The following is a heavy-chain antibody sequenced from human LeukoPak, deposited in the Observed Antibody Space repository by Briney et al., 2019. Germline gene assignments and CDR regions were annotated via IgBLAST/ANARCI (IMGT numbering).Heavy chain of an antibody. J-gene: IGHJ4*02. CDR2: INTDGSST. D-gene: IGHD6-13*01. CDR1: GFTFSSYW. V-gene: IGHV3-74*01. CDR3: ARSPGYSSSWYY. Sequence: GGSLRLSCAASGFTFSSYWMHWVRQAPGKGLVWVSRINTDGSSTSYADSVKGRFTISRDNAKNTLYLQMNSLRAEDTAVYYCARSPGYSSSWYYWGQGTLVTVSS.